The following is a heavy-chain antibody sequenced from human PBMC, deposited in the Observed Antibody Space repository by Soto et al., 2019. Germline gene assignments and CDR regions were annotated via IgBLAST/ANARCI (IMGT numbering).Heavy chain of an antibody. D-gene: IGHD4-4*01. CDR3: ATTFDYNGYFDP. Sequence: SETLSLTCSVSGDSIRSGRYCWSWIRQSPGRGLEWIGYIYYTGTTHYNPAVKSRVTISADKSIKTAYLQWSSLKASDTAIYYCATTFDYNGYFDPWGQGTQVTVSS. CDR1: GDSIRSGRYC. V-gene: IGHV4-61*03. CDR2: IYYTGTT. J-gene: IGHJ5*02.